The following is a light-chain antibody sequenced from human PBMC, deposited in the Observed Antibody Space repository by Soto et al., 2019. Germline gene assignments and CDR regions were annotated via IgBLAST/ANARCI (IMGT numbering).Light chain of an antibody. CDR2: EVS. Sequence: QSALTQPASVSGSPGQSITISCSRSRSDVGGYNYVSWYQQHPGKAPKLMIYEVSNRPSGVSDRFSGSKSGNTASLTISGLQDDDEADYYCSSFTSSNTWVFDGSTKLTVL. V-gene: IGLV2-14*01. J-gene: IGLJ3*02. CDR3: SSFTSSNTWV. CDR1: RSDVGGYNY.